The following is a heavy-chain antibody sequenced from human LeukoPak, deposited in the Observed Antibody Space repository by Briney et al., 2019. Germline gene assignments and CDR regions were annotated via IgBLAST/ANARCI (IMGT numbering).Heavy chain of an antibody. Sequence: GESLKISCTGSGYSFTSYWIGWVRQMPGKGLEWMGTIYPGDSDTRYSPSFQGQVTISADKSISTAYLQWSSLKASDTAMYYCARGTYYYDSSGDFPDYWGQGTLVTVSS. D-gene: IGHD3-22*01. J-gene: IGHJ4*02. CDR1: GYSFTSYW. CDR3: ARGTYYYDSSGDFPDY. V-gene: IGHV5-51*01. CDR2: IYPGDSDT.